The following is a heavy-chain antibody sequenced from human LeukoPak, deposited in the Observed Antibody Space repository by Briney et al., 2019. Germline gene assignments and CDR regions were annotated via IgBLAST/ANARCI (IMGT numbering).Heavy chain of an antibody. CDR3: AKDFRIGYSAHFDY. J-gene: IGHJ4*02. CDR2: ISAYNGNT. CDR1: GYTFTSYG. D-gene: IGHD2-21*01. Sequence: ASVKVSCTASGYTFTSYGISWVRQAPGQGLEWMGWISAYNGNTNYAQKLQGRVTMTTDTSTSTAYMELRSLRSDDTAVYYCAKDFRIGYSAHFDYWGQGALVTVSS. V-gene: IGHV1-18*01.